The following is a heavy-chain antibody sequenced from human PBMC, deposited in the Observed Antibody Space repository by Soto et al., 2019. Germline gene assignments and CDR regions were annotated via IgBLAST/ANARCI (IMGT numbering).Heavy chain of an antibody. D-gene: IGHD3-16*02. V-gene: IGHV4-31*11. CDR2: ISHSGTT. Sequence: QVQLQQSGPGQVKPSQTLSLTCAVSGVYISSDAYYWSWIRQHPGKGLEWIGYISHSGTTYYNPALRSRLTLSVDTSKNQFSLRLTSVTAADTDVYYCARYRFTATWSKFDYWGQGTLVAVSS. CDR3: ARYRFTATWSKFDY. J-gene: IGHJ4*02. CDR1: GVYISSDAYY.